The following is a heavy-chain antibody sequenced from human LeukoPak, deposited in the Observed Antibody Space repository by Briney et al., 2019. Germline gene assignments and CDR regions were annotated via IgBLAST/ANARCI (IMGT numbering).Heavy chain of an antibody. CDR3: ANGIVGATAYFDY. J-gene: IGHJ4*02. D-gene: IGHD1-26*01. CDR2: ISYDGSNK. Sequence: GGSLRLSCAASGFTFSSYGMHWVRQAPGKGLEWVAVISYDGSNKYYADSVKGRFTISRDNSKNTLYLQMNSLRAEDTAVYYCANGIVGATAYFDYWGQGTLVTVSS. V-gene: IGHV3-30*18. CDR1: GFTFSSYG.